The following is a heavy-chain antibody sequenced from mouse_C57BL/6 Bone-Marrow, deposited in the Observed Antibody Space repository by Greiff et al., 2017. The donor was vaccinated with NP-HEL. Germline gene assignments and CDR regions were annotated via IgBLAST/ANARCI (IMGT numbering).Heavy chain of an antibody. V-gene: IGHV1-54*01. Sequence: QVQLQQSGAELVRPGTSVKVSCKASGYAFTNYLIEWVKQRPGQGLEWIGVINPGSGGTNYNEKFKGKATLTADKSSSTAYMQLSGLTSEDSAVYFCARSLYYYGSSPYYFDYWGQGTTLTVSS. D-gene: IGHD1-1*01. CDR1: GYAFTNYL. CDR3: ARSLYYYGSSPYYFDY. J-gene: IGHJ2*01. CDR2: INPGSGGT.